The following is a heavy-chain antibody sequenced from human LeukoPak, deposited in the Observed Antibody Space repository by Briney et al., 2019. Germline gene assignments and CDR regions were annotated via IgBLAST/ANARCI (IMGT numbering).Heavy chain of an antibody. Sequence: WGSLTLSCAASGFIVSSNYMSWVRQAPGKGLELVSVIYSGDRTYSADSVKVRCTISRDHSKNTLYLQMNSLRAEDTAVYYCARGGYFDYWGQGTLVTVSS. CDR1: GFIVSSNY. J-gene: IGHJ4*02. CDR3: ARGGYFDY. V-gene: IGHV3-53*01. CDR2: IYSGDRT.